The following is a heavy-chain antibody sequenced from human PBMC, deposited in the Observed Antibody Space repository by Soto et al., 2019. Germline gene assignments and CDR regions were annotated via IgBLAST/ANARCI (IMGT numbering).Heavy chain of an antibody. V-gene: IGHV3-23*01. CDR2: ISGSGGST. J-gene: IGHJ4*02. CDR1: GFTFSSYA. CDR3: AKDMEAGMIVVVIHTPLFAFDY. Sequence: QPGGSLRLSCAASGFTFSSYAMSWVRQAPGKGLEWVSAISGSGGSTYYADSVKGRFTISRDNSKNTLYLQMNSLRAEDTAVYYCAKDMEAGMIVVVIHTPLFAFDYWGQGTLVTVSS. D-gene: IGHD3-22*01.